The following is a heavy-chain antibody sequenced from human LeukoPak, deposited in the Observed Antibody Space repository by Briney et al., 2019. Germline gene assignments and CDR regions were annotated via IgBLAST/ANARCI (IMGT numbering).Heavy chain of an antibody. D-gene: IGHD2-15*01. CDR1: GFTFSSYS. Sequence: GGSLRLSCAASGFTFSSYSMNWVRQAPGKGLEWVSSISSSSSYIYYADSVKGRFTISRDNAKNSLYLQMNSLRAEDTAVYYCASHPAHYCSGGSCYYPYWGQGTLVTVSS. CDR3: ASHPAHYCSGGSCYYPY. CDR2: ISSSSSYI. V-gene: IGHV3-21*01. J-gene: IGHJ4*02.